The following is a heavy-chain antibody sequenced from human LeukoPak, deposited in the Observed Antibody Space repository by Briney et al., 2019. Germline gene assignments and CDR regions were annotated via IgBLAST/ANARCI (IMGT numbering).Heavy chain of an antibody. Sequence: QSGGSLRLSCAASGFTFSSYAMSWVRQAPGKGLEWVSAISGSGGSTYYADSVKGRLTISRDNSKNTLYLQMNSLRAEDTAVYYCAKDVAAAGTLRTYVYWGQGTLVTVSS. J-gene: IGHJ4*02. CDR1: GFTFSSYA. V-gene: IGHV3-23*01. D-gene: IGHD6-13*01. CDR3: AKDVAAAGTLRTYVY. CDR2: ISGSGGST.